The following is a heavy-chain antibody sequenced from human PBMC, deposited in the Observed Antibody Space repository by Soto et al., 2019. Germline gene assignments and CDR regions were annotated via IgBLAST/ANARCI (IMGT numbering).Heavy chain of an antibody. J-gene: IGHJ6*02. CDR1: GYTFTSYG. D-gene: IGHD2-8*01. Sequence: ASVKVSCKASGYTFTSYGISWVRQAPGQGLEWMGWISAYNGNTNYAQKLQGRVTMTTDTSTSTAYMELRSLRSDDTAVYYCARSDIVLMVYASSYYGMDVWGQGTTVTVS. V-gene: IGHV1-18*01. CDR3: ARSDIVLMVYASSYYGMDV. CDR2: ISAYNGNT.